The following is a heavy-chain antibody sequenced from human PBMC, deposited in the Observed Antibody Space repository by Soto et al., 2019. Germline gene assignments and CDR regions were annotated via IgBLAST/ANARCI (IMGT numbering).Heavy chain of an antibody. CDR2: ISGRGGST. V-gene: IGHV3-23*01. CDR3: AKESTVTPSFSMDV. CDR1: GFTFSSYA. J-gene: IGHJ6*02. Sequence: GGSLRLSCAASGFTFSSYAMSWVRQAPGKGLEWVSAISGRGGSTYYADSVKGRFTISRDNSKNTLYLQMNSLRAEDTAVYYCAKESTVTPSFSMDVWGQGTTVTVSS. D-gene: IGHD4-4*01.